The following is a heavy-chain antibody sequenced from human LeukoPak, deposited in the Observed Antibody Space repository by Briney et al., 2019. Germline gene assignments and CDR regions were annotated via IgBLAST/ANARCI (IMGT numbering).Heavy chain of an antibody. Sequence: PSETLSLTCTVSGGSISSSSYYWGWIRQPPGKGLEWIGSIYYSGSTYYNPSLKSRVTISVDTSKNQFSLKLSSVTAADTAVYYCARDLRPKGGSTFDYWGQGTLVTVSS. CDR2: IYYSGST. CDR3: ARDLRPKGGSTFDY. J-gene: IGHJ4*02. D-gene: IGHD2-15*01. V-gene: IGHV4-39*07. CDR1: GGSISSSSYY.